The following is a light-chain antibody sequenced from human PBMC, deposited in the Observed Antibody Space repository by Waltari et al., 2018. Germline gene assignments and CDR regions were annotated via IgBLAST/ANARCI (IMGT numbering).Light chain of an antibody. J-gene: IGLJ3*02. Sequence: QSALTQPASVSGSPGQSITISCTGTSSDIAFYNYVSWYQQHPGKAPKLMIYDVSERPSGVSKRVSGSTSGNTASLTISGLQAEDEADYYCNSYTVSSSWVFGGGTKLTVL. CDR2: DVS. CDR3: NSYTVSSSWV. CDR1: SSDIAFYNY. V-gene: IGLV2-14*01.